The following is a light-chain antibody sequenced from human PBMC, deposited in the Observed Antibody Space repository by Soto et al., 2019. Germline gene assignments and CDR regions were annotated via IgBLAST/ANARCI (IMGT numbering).Light chain of an antibody. J-gene: IGKJ1*01. Sequence: GGRVAITCRASQSVSNWLAWYQQKPGKAPKLLIYDVSSLESGVPSRFSGSGSGTEFTLTISSLQPDDFATYYCQHYNSYSEAFGQGTKVDIK. CDR3: QHYNSYSEA. V-gene: IGKV1-5*01. CDR1: QSVSNW. CDR2: DVS.